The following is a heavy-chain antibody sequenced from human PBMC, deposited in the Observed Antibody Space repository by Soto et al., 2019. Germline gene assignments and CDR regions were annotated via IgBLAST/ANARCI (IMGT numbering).Heavy chain of an antibody. CDR1: GGSISSGDYY. CDR3: ARDFWSGSRGDYYYGMDV. D-gene: IGHD3-3*01. Sequence: KASETLSLTCTVSGGSISSGDYYWSWIRQPPGKGLEWIGYIYYSGSTYYNPSLKSRVTISVDTSKNQFSLKLSSVTAADTAVYYCARDFWSGSRGDYYYGMDVWGQGTTVTVS. CDR2: IYYSGST. J-gene: IGHJ6*02. V-gene: IGHV4-30-4*01.